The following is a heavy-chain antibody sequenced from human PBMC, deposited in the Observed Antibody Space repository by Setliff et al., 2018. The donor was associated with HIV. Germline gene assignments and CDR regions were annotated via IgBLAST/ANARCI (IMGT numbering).Heavy chain of an antibody. CDR3: ARNALDCSGSTSYAGDVYFDY. CDR1: GDIFSSSA. V-gene: IGHV1-69*10. J-gene: IGHJ4*02. D-gene: IGHD2-15*01. CDR2: IIPIRGIA. Sequence: ASVKVSCKGSGDIFSSSAISWVRQAPGQGLEWMGGIIPIRGIANTAQKFQGRVTITADKSTTTVYMDLSSLRSEDTAVYYCARNALDCSGSTSYAGDVYFDYWGQGILVTVSS.